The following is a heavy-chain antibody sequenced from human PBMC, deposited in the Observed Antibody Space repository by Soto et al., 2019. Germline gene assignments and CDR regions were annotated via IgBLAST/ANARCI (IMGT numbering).Heavy chain of an antibody. CDR2: TSYDGSNK. Sequence: GGSLRLSCAASGFTFSSFPMHWVRQAPGKGLEWVAVTSYDGSNKYYADSVKGRFTISRDNSKNTLYLQMNSLRAEDTAVYYCARDFPYFDYWGQGTLVTVSS. CDR3: ARDFPYFDY. J-gene: IGHJ4*02. V-gene: IGHV3-30-3*01. CDR1: GFTFSSFP.